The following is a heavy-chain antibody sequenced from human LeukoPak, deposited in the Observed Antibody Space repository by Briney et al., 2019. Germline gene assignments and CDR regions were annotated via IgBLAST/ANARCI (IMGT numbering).Heavy chain of an antibody. Sequence: SETLSLTCTVSGGSISSSSYYWGWIRQPPGKGLEWIGSIYYSGSTYYNPSLKSRVTISVDTSKNQFSLKLSSVTAADAAVYYCARLTYCSSTSCLPYYYYYMDVWGKGTTVTVSS. CDR3: ARLTYCSSTSCLPYYYYYMDV. J-gene: IGHJ6*03. CDR1: GGSISSSSYY. V-gene: IGHV4-39*01. D-gene: IGHD2-2*01. CDR2: IYYSGST.